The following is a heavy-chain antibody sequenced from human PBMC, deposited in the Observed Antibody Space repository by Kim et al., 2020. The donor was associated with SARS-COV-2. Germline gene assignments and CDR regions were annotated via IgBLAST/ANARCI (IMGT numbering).Heavy chain of an antibody. CDR2: INGDGSST. D-gene: IGHD6-6*01. J-gene: IGHJ1*01. Sequence: VGSLRLSCAVSGFTFSRYWMHWVRQEPGKGLVWVSRINGDGSSTTDADSVKGLFTISRDNAKNTLYLQMNSMRADDTAVYYCARGGWQVVAYGRDQWGQG. V-gene: IGHV3-74*01. CDR3: ARGGWQVVAYGRDQ. CDR1: GFTFSRYW.